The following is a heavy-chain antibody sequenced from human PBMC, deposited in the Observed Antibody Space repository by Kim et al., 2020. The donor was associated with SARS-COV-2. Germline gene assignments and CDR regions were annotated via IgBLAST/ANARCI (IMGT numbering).Heavy chain of an antibody. D-gene: IGHD3-22*01. CDR3: ARVGYDSSGHGGYFDY. V-gene: IGHV6-1*01. Sequence: SVKRRITINPDTSKNQFSLQLNSVTPEDAAVYYCARVGYDSSGHGGYFDYWGQGTLVTVSS. J-gene: IGHJ4*02.